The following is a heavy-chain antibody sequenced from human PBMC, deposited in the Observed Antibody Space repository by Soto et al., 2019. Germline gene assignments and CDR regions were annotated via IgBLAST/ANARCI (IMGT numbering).Heavy chain of an antibody. CDR2: IYYSGST. D-gene: IGHD6-13*01. Sequence: QVQLQESGPGLVKPSQTLSLTCTVSGGSISSGGYYWSWIRQHPGKGLEWIGYIYYSGSTYYNPSLNSRVTISVDTSKNQFSLKLSSVTAADTAVYYCARDSGPHGSSWYKGGWFDPWGQGTLVTVSS. J-gene: IGHJ5*02. CDR1: GGSISSGGYY. CDR3: ARDSGPHGSSWYKGGWFDP. V-gene: IGHV4-31*03.